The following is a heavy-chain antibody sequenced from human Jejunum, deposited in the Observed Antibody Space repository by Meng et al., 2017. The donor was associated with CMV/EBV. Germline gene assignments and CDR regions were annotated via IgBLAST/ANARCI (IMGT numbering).Heavy chain of an antibody. D-gene: IGHD1-1*01. Sequence: KASGYPLDDYYIHWLRQAPGQGLEWVGWINPISGGTNSAQKFQGRVTMTTDTSISTAYLELNRLTSDDTAVYYCARDGSTTSTDYWGQGTLVTSPQ. CDR3: ARDGSTTSTDY. J-gene: IGHJ4*02. CDR1: GYPLDDYY. CDR2: INPISGGT. V-gene: IGHV1-2*02.